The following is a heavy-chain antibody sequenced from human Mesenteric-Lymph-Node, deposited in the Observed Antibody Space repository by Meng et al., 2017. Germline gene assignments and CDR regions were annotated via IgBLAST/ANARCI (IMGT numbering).Heavy chain of an antibody. CDR2: IKQDGSEK. Sequence: GESLKISCAASGFTFSTYYMSWVRQAPGKGLEWVANIKQDGSEKYYGDSVKGRFTISRDNAKNSLYLQMNSLRVEDKAVYYCARHFHWFDPWGQGSLVTVSS. D-gene: IGHD2/OR15-2a*01. CDR1: GFTFSTYY. V-gene: IGHV3-7*01. J-gene: IGHJ5*02. CDR3: ARHFHWFDP.